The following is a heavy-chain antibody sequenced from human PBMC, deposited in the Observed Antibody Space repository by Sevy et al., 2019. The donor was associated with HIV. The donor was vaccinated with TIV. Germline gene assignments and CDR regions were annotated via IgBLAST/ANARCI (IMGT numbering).Heavy chain of an antibody. Sequence: ASVKVSCKASGYTFTSYGISWVRQAPGQGLEWMGWISAYNVNTNYAQKLQGRVTMTTDTSTSTAYMELRSRRSDDTAVYYCAVDRGITAPDTPDYWGQGTLVTVSS. CDR1: GYTFTSYG. CDR2: ISAYNVNT. CDR3: AVDRGITAPDTPDY. D-gene: IGHD6-13*01. J-gene: IGHJ4*02. V-gene: IGHV1-18*01.